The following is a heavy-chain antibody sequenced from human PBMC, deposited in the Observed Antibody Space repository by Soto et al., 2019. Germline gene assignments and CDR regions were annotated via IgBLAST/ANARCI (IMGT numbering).Heavy chain of an antibody. V-gene: IGHV1-2*04. CDR2: INPNSGGT. J-gene: IGHJ4*02. CDR1: GYTFTGYY. Sequence: ASVKVSCKASGYTFTGYYMHWVRQAPGQGLEWMGWINPNSGGTNYAQKFQGWVTMTRDTSISPAYMELSRLRSDDTAVYYCARAGTTLLYYFDYWGQGTLVTVSS. CDR3: ARAGTTLLYYFDY. D-gene: IGHD1-1*01.